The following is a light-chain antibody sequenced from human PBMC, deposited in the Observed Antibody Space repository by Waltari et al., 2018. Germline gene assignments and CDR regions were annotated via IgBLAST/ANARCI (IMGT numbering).Light chain of an antibody. V-gene: IGLV2-14*01. CDR3: SSQSSNDVVL. CDR2: DVS. CDR1: SNDVGGYNS. J-gene: IGLJ2*01. Sequence: QSALTQPASVSGSPGQSVTIFCAGTSNDVGGYNSVSLYQEHPGQAPRVIIYDVSDRPSGVCGRFSGSKSGNTASLTISGLQAEDEADYYCSSQSSNDVVLFGGGTKLTVL.